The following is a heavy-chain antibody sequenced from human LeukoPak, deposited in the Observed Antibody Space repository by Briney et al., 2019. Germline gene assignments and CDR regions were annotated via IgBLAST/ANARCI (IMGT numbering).Heavy chain of an antibody. CDR1: GFTFSSYG. V-gene: IGHV3-30*18. CDR2: ISFDGSIK. CDR3: AKELDSSGYFDY. Sequence: GTSLRLSCAGSGFTFSSYGMHWVRQAPGKGLEWVAVISFDGSIKYYADSVKGRFAIARDNSKNTLYLQMNSLRAEDTAVYYCAKELDSSGYFDYWGQGTLVTVSS. J-gene: IGHJ4*02. D-gene: IGHD3-22*01.